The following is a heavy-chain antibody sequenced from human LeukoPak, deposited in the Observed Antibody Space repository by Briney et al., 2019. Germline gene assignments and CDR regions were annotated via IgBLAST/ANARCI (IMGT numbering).Heavy chain of an antibody. V-gene: IGHV3-21*01. J-gene: IGHJ4*02. CDR3: ARIGVSGSYHTSSSVDY. CDR1: GFTFSSYS. CDR2: ISSSSSYI. D-gene: IGHD1-26*01. Sequence: PGGSLRLSCAASGFTFSSYSMNWVRQAPGKGLEWVSSISSSSSYIYYADSVKGRFTISRDNAKNSLYLQMNSLRAEDTAVYYCARIGVSGSYHTSSSVDYWGQGTLVTVSS.